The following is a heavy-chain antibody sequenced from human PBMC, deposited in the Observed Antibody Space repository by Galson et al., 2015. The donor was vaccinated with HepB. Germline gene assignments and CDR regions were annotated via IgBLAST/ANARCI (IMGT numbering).Heavy chain of an antibody. CDR3: VKEGSWFGGDWFDP. Sequence: SLRLSCAASGFTFNSHGMHWVRQAPGKGLEWVSGINGRGSTRSYSDAVKGRFSISRDNSKDTVFLQMDTLRAEDTAVYYCVKEGSWFGGDWFDPWGQGALVTVS. CDR2: INGRGSTR. CDR1: GFTFNSHG. J-gene: IGHJ5*02. D-gene: IGHD3-16*01. V-gene: IGHV3-NL1*01.